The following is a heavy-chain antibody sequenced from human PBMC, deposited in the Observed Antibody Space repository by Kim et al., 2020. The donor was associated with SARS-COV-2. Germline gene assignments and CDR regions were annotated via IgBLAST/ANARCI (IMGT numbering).Heavy chain of an antibody. J-gene: IGHJ4*02. D-gene: IGHD2-8*02. CDR1: GFIFSNNG. CDR2: ITADAGGT. V-gene: IGHV3-23*01. Sequence: GGSLRLSCAASGFIFSNNGMGWVRQAPGKGLEWIAAITADAGGTFYADSVKGRFTISRDNSKNTLYLQMNSLRAEDTALYYCAKTGPYYFDYWGQGTLVTVSS. CDR3: AKTGPYYFDY.